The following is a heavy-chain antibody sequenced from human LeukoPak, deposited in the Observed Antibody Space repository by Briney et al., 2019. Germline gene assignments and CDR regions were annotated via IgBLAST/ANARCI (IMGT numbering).Heavy chain of an antibody. CDR3: ARPLSIAAHYDAFDI. D-gene: IGHD6-6*01. J-gene: IGHJ3*02. Sequence: GESLKISCKGSGYSFTSYWIGWVRQMHGKGLEWMVIIYPGDSDTRYSPSFQGQVTISADKSISTAYLQWSSLKASDTAMYYCARPLSIAAHYDAFDIWGQGTMVTVSS. CDR2: IYPGDSDT. V-gene: IGHV5-51*01. CDR1: GYSFTSYW.